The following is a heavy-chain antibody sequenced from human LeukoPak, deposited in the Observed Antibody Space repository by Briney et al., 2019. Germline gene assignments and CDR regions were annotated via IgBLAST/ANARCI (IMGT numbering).Heavy chain of an antibody. J-gene: IGHJ4*02. D-gene: IGHD6-19*01. CDR3: AREGSGWPFDY. CDR2: INPSGGST. Sequence: ASVKVSCKASGYTFTSYYMHWVRQAPGQGLEWMGIINPSGGSTSYAQKFQGRVTMTRDTSTSTVYMELGSLRSEDTAVYYCAREGSGWPFDYWGQGTLVTVSS. V-gene: IGHV1-46*03. CDR1: GYTFTSYY.